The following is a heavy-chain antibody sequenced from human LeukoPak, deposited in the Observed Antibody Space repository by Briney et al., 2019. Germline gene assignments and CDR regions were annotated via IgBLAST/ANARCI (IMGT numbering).Heavy chain of an antibody. CDR1: RFTFDDYA. CDR2: ISWNGGSI. CDR3: VGGWLEYFQH. Sequence: GGSLRLSCAASRFTFDDYAMHWVRQAPGKGLEWVSGISWNGGSIGYADSVKGRFTNSRDNAKNSLYLQMNSLRAEDTALYYCVGGWLEYFQHWGQGTLVTVSS. D-gene: IGHD5-12*01. J-gene: IGHJ1*01. V-gene: IGHV3-9*01.